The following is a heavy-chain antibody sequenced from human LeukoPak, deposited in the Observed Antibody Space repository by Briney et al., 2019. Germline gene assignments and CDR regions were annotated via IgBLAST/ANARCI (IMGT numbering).Heavy chain of an antibody. J-gene: IGHJ6*04. CDR2: ISSGGGST. CDR3: AELGITMIGGV. V-gene: IGHV3-23*01. D-gene: IGHD3-10*02. Sequence: GGSLRLSCAASGFTFSSHAMGWVRQAPGKGLEWVSAISSGGGSTYYAGSVRGRFTISRDNAKNSLYLQMNSLRAEDTAVYYCAELGITMIGGVWGKGTTVTISS. CDR1: GFTFSSHA.